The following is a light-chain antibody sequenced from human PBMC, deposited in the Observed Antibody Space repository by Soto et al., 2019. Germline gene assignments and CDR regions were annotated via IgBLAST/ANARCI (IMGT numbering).Light chain of an antibody. CDR3: QQYHDWPPLT. Sequence: EIVMTQSPATLSVSPGERATLSCRASQSVGNHLAWYQQQPGQAPRLLIHGASTRATGVPARFSGSGSGTEFTLTIASLQSEDFAVYYCQQYHDWPPLTFGGGTKVEIK. CDR1: QSVGNH. V-gene: IGKV3-15*01. J-gene: IGKJ4*01. CDR2: GAS.